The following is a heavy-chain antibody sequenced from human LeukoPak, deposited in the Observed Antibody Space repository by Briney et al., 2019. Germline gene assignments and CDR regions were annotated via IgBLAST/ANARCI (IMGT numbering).Heavy chain of an antibody. Sequence: GGSLRLSCAASGFTFSSYWMSWVRQAPGKGLEWVANIKQDGSEKYYVDSVKGRFTISRDNAKNSLYLQMNSLRAEDTAVYYCARVRGGWVTSFLYYYYGMDVWGQGTTVTVSS. CDR2: IKQDGSEK. D-gene: IGHD3-10*01. V-gene: IGHV3-7*01. CDR3: ARVRGGWVTSFLYYYYGMDV. J-gene: IGHJ6*02. CDR1: GFTFSSYW.